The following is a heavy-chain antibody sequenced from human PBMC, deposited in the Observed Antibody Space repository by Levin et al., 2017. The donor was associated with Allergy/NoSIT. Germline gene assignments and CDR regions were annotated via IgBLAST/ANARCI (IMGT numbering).Heavy chain of an antibody. CDR1: GFTFSSYG. Sequence: GGSLRLSCAASGFTFSSYGMHWVRQAPGKGLEWVAVISYDGSNKYYADSVKGRFTISRDNSKNTLYLQMNILRAEDTAVYYCAKDINTMVRGVIGFDYWGQGTLVTVSS. CDR3: AKDINTMVRGVIGFDY. V-gene: IGHV3-30*18. CDR2: ISYDGSNK. J-gene: IGHJ4*02. D-gene: IGHD3-10*01.